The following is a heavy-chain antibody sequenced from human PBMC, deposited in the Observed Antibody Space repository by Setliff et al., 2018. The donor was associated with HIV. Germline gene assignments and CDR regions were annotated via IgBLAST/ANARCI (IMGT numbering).Heavy chain of an antibody. CDR3: AKLNGYCSGGRCHGYYAMDV. Sequence: PSETLSLTCAFYGESSNDYYWNWIRQPPGKGLEWIGEIHHTGHINNHPSFKSRVTISLDKSTNQFSLKMKSVTAADSAVYYCAKLNGYCSGGRCHGYYAMDVWGQGTTVTVSS. J-gene: IGHJ6*02. CDR1: GESSNDYY. V-gene: IGHV4-34*01. CDR2: IHHTGHI. D-gene: IGHD2-15*01.